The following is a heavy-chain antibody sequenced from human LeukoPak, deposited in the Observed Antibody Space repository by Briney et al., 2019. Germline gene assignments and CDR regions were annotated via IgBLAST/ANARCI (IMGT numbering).Heavy chain of an antibody. V-gene: IGHV1-69*05. J-gene: IGHJ6*03. CDR1: GGTFSSYA. CDR2: IIPIFGTA. D-gene: IGHD1-1*01. CDR3: ARGYNWNAQPGDYYYYYMDV. Sequence: SVKVSCKASGGTFSSYAISWVRQAPGQGLEWMGRIIPIFGTANYAQKLQGRVTLTTDESTSTAYMELSSLRSEDTAVYYCARGYNWNAQPGDYYYYYMDVWGKGTTVTVSS.